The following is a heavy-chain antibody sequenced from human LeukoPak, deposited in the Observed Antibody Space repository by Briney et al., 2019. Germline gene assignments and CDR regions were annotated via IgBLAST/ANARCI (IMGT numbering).Heavy chain of an antibody. CDR3: ARGYYSSSRFDS. CDR1: GFTFSSYW. CDR2: INTDGSYT. D-gene: IGHD6-13*01. J-gene: IGHJ4*02. V-gene: IGHV3-74*01. Sequence: GGSLRLSCAASGFTFSSYWMHWVRQAPGKGPVWVSRINTDGSYTSYADSVKGRFTISRDNAENTLYMRMNSLRPEDTAVYYCARGYYSSSRFDSWGQGTLVTVSS.